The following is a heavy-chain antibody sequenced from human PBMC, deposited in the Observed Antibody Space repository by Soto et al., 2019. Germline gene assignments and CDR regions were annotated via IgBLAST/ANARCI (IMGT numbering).Heavy chain of an antibody. CDR3: VKDRYVDY. CDR1: GFTFISYA. V-gene: IGHV3-64D*06. J-gene: IGHJ4*02. Sequence: GGSLRLSCSVSGFTFISYAMHWVRQAPGKGLEYIASISSEGATTYYADSVKGRFIIPRDNSKNTLYLQMSSLRAEDTAVYYCVKDRYVDYWGQGILVTVSS. CDR2: ISSEGATT.